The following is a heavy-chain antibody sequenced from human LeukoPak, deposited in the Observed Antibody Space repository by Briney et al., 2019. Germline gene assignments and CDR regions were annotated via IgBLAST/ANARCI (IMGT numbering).Heavy chain of an antibody. CDR2: IRYDGSNK. CDR3: ARAIDHYDTSGLFY. Sequence: GGSLRLSCAASGFTFSSYGMHWVRQAPGKGLEWVAFIRYDGSNKYYADSVKGRFTISRDNSKNTLYLQMNSLRAEDTAVYYCARAIDHYDTSGLFYWGQGTLVTVSS. D-gene: IGHD3-22*01. J-gene: IGHJ4*02. CDR1: GFTFSSYG. V-gene: IGHV3-30*02.